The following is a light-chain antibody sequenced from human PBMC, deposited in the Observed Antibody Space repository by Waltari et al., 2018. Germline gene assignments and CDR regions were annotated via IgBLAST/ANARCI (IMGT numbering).Light chain of an antibody. CDR2: DTT. CDR3: LLFYNGARV. J-gene: IGLJ3*02. CDR1: TGAVTSGHS. V-gene: IGLV7-46*01. Sequence: QAVVTQEPSLTVSPGGTVTLTCGSRTGAVTSGHSPFWFQQKPGRAPRTLIYDTTNKHSWTPARFSGSLLGGEAALTLSGAQPEDEAEYYCLLFYNGARVFGGGTKLTVL.